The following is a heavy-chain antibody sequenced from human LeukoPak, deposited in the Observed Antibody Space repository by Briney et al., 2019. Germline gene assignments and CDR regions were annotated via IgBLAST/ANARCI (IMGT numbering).Heavy chain of an antibody. CDR1: GFTFSSYA. CDR2: ISGSGGST. J-gene: IGHJ3*01. Sequence: GGSLRLSCAASGFTFSSYAMSWVRQAPGKGLEWASAISGSGGSTYYADSVKGRFTISRDLSKNSLHLQMNSLKPEDTAVYYCTGDSDLQPRNGFDVWGQGTLATVSS. V-gene: IGHV3-23*01. D-gene: IGHD2-15*01. CDR3: TGDSDLQPRNGFDV.